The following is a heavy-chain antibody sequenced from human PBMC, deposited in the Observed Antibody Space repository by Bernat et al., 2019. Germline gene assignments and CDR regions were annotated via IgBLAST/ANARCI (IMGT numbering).Heavy chain of an antibody. CDR3: ARGLNSSGWYGFWAFDI. CDR1: GYTFTGYH. CDR2: INPNSGGT. Sequence: QVQLVQSGAEVKKPGASVKVSCKASGYTFTGYHMHWVRQAPGQGLEWMGWINPNSGGTNYAQKFQGWVTMTRDTSISTAYMELSRLRSDDTAVYYCARGLNSSGWYGFWAFDIWGQGTMVTVSS. D-gene: IGHD6-19*01. J-gene: IGHJ3*02. V-gene: IGHV1-2*04.